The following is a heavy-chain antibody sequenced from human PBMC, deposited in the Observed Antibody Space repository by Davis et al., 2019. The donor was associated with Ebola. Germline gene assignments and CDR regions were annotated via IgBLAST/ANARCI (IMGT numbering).Heavy chain of an antibody. Sequence: EGSLRLSCAASGFTFNSYGMHWVRQAPGKGLEWLAVISDDGSNKYYADSVEGRFTISRDNSKETLYLQVHSLRAEDTAVYYCAKDRCSSRRCQDFYYGMDVWGQGTTVTVSS. CDR3: AKDRCSSRRCQDFYYGMDV. V-gene: IGHV3-30*18. CDR2: ISDDGSNK. J-gene: IGHJ6*02. CDR1: GFTFNSYG. D-gene: IGHD2-2*01.